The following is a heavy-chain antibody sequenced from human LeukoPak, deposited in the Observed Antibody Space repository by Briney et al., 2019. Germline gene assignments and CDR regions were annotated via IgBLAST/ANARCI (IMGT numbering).Heavy chain of an antibody. CDR1: GSTFSNAW. CDR3: TYSLGY. Sequence: GGSLRLSCAASGSTFSNAWMSWVRQAPGKGPEWVGRIKSKTDGGTTDYAAPVKGRFTISRDDSKNTLYLQLNTLKTEDTAMYYCTYSLGYWGQGTLVTVSS. V-gene: IGHV3-15*01. D-gene: IGHD2-21*01. J-gene: IGHJ4*02. CDR2: IKSKTDGGTT.